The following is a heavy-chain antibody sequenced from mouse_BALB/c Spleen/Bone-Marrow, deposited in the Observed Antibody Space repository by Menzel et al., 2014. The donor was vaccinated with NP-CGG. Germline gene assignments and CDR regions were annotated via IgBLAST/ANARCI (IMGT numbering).Heavy chain of an antibody. V-gene: IGHV1S56*01. CDR2: IYPGDFNT. CDR3: ARESQRACDYMNY. D-gene: IGHD2-4*01. Sequence: QVQLQESGPELVKPGASVMISCKASGYTFTSYYVHWVRQRPGQGLEWIGWIYPGDFNTKYNEKFKGKATLTADKSSSTGTREVRSRSSEDAAVYVCARESQRACDYMNYRGQGTSVTVSS. CDR1: GYTFTSYY. J-gene: IGHJ4*01.